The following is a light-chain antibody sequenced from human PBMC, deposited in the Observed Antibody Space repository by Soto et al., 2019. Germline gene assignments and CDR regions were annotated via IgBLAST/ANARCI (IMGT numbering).Light chain of an antibody. CDR2: DAS. J-gene: IGKJ4*01. Sequence: DIQMTQSPSTLSASVGDRVTITCRASQSISSWLAWYQQKPGKAPKLLIYDASSLESGVPSRFSGSGSGTEFTLTISSPQPDDFATYYCRQYNSYPLTFGGGTKVDIK. CDR1: QSISSW. CDR3: RQYNSYPLT. V-gene: IGKV1-5*01.